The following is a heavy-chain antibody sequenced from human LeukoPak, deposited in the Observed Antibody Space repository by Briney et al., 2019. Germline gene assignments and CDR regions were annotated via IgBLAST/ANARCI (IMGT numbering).Heavy chain of an antibody. CDR2: INAGNGDI. CDR3: ARVYYDSSGYFDY. Sequence: GASVKVSCKASGYTFTTYAMHWVRQAPGQRLELMGWINAGNGDIEYSQKFQGRVTITRDTSASTAYMELSSLRSEDTAVYYCARVYYDSSGYFDYWGQGTLVTVSS. D-gene: IGHD3-22*01. CDR1: GYTFTTYA. V-gene: IGHV1-3*01. J-gene: IGHJ4*02.